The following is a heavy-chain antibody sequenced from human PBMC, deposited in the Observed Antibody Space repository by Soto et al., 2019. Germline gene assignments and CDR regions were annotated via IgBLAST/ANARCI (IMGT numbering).Heavy chain of an antibody. J-gene: IGHJ4*02. CDR2: ISAYNGNT. Sequence: ASVKVSFKASGYTFTRYGISWVRQAPVQGLEWMGWISAYNGNTNYAQKLQGRVTMTTETSTSTAYMELRSLRSDDTAVSYCARDTTMPKAFDYWGQGTLVTVSS. V-gene: IGHV1-18*01. D-gene: IGHD2-2*01. CDR3: ARDTTMPKAFDY. CDR1: GYTFTRYG.